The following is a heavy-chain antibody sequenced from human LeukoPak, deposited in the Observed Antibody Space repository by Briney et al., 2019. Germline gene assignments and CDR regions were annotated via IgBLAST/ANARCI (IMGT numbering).Heavy chain of an antibody. D-gene: IGHD3-22*01. CDR2: IYTSGST. J-gene: IGHJ5*02. CDR3: ARMDRPYYYDSSGYSNWFDP. V-gene: IGHV4-4*07. CDR1: GGSISSYY. Sequence: PSETLSLTCTVSGGSISSYYWSWIRQPAGKGLEWIGRIYTSGSTNYNPSLKSRVTMSVDTSKNQFSLKLSSVTAADTAVYYCARMDRPYYYDSSGYSNWFDPWGQGTLVTVSS.